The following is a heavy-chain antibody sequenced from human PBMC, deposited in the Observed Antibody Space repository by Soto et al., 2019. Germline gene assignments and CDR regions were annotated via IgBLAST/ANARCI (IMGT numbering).Heavy chain of an antibody. V-gene: IGHV3-23*01. J-gene: IGHJ4*02. CDR1: GFTFSSYA. Sequence: GSLRLSCAASGFTFSSYAMSWVRQAPGKGLEWVSAISGSGGSTYYADSVKGRFTISRDNSKNTLYLQMNSLRAEDTAVYYCAKSYGVRIAAAGFDYWGQGTLVTVSS. D-gene: IGHD6-13*01. CDR3: AKSYGVRIAAAGFDY. CDR2: ISGSGGST.